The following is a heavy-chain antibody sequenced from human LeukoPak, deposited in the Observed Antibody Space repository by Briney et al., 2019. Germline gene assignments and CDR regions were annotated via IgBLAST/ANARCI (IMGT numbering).Heavy chain of an antibody. V-gene: IGHV3-21*01. J-gene: IGHJ4*02. CDR2: ISSTGSYI. Sequence: NAGGSLRLSCEASGFIFNSYGMNWVRQAPGRGLEWVSSISSTGSYIFYADSVKGRFTISRDDAKNSVYLQMNTPRAEDTGIYYCARSEGGSENYWGQGILVAVSS. D-gene: IGHD1-26*01. CDR3: ARSEGGSENY. CDR1: GFIFNSYG.